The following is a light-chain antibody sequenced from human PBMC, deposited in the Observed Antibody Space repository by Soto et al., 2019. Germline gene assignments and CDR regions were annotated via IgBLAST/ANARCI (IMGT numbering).Light chain of an antibody. V-gene: IGKV3-11*01. J-gene: IGKJ3*01. CDR2: DAS. Sequence: EIVLTQSPATLSLSPGERATLYCRASESVSSYLAWYQQKPGQAPRLLIYDASNRATGIPARFSGSGSGTDFTLTISSLEPEDFAVYYCQQRSNWPPGFTFGPGTKVDLK. CDR1: ESVSSY. CDR3: QQRSNWPPGFT.